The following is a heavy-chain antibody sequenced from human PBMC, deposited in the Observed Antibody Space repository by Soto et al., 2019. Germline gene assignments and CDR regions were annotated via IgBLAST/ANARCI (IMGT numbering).Heavy chain of an antibody. CDR3: ARGKGMEENYYYYGLDI. CDR2: INGGTGQT. D-gene: IGHD1-1*01. CDR1: GYTFTTHA. Sequence: GASVKVSCKASGYTFTTHAMHWLRQSPGQSLEWMGWINGGTGQTKHSQRFQGRVIITRDTSASTAYMELSSLRSEDTAVYYCARGKGMEENYYYYGLDIWGQGTTVTVSS. V-gene: IGHV1-3*01. J-gene: IGHJ6*02.